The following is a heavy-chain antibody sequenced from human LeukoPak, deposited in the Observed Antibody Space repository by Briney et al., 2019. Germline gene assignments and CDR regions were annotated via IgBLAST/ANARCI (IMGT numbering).Heavy chain of an antibody. CDR1: GGSISSSSYY. J-gene: IGHJ4*02. D-gene: IGHD3-9*01. CDR3: ARRTPYDVLTGYYNFDY. Sequence: SETLSLTCTVSGGSISSSSYYWGWIRQPPGKGLEWIGNIYYSGSTYYNPSLESRVTISVDTSKNQFSLKLTSVTAADTAVYYCARRTPYDVLTGYYNFDYWGQGTLVTVSS. V-gene: IGHV4-39*01. CDR2: IYYSGST.